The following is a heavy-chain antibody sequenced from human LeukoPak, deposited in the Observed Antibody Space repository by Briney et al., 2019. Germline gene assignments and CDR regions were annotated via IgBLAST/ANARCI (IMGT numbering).Heavy chain of an antibody. CDR1: GGSISSYY. D-gene: IGHD4-17*01. V-gene: IGHV4-59*01. Sequence: SETLSLTCTASGGSISSYYWSWIRQPPGKGLEWIGYIYYSGSTNYNPSLKSRVTISVDTSKNQFSLKLSSVTAADTAVYYCARSAVTTFDWFDPWGQGTLVTVSS. J-gene: IGHJ5*02. CDR3: ARSAVTTFDWFDP. CDR2: IYYSGST.